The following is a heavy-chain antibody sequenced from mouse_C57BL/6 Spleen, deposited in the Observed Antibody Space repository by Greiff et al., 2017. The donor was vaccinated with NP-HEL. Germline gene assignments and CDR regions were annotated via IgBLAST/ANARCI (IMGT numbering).Heavy chain of an antibody. CDR1: GFNIKDDY. J-gene: IGHJ2*01. D-gene: IGHD1-1*01. Sequence: VQLKQSGAELVRPGASVKLSCTASGFNIKDDYMHWVKQRPEQGLEWIGWIDPENGDTEYASKFQGKATITADTSSNTAYLQLSSLTSEDTAVYYCTTSTVVVFDYWGQGTTLTVSS. CDR3: TTSTVVVFDY. V-gene: IGHV14-4*01. CDR2: IDPENGDT.